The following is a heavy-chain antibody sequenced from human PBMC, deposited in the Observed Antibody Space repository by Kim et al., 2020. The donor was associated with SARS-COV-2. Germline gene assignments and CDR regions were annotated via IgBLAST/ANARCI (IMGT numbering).Heavy chain of an antibody. CDR3: AKDLRAAADFNLDY. V-gene: IGHV3-23*01. J-gene: IGHJ4*02. Sequence: ADSVKRRFTIPRDNSKNTLCRQMNSLRAEDTAVYYCAKDLRAAADFNLDYWGQGTLVTVSS. D-gene: IGHD6-25*01.